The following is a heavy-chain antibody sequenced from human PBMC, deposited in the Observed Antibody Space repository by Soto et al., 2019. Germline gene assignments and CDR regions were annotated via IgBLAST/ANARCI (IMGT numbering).Heavy chain of an antibody. CDR2: IYPGDSDT. CDR3: ASSRTGYRSSTSCPDSNYYYYGMDV. Sequence: GESLKISCKGSGYSFTSYWIGWVRQMPGKGLEWMGIIYPGDSDTRYSPSFQGQVTISADKSISTAYLQWSSLKASDTAMYYCASSRTGYRSSTSCPDSNYYYYGMDVWGQGTTVTVSS. J-gene: IGHJ6*02. V-gene: IGHV5-51*01. CDR1: GYSFTSYW. D-gene: IGHD2-2*01.